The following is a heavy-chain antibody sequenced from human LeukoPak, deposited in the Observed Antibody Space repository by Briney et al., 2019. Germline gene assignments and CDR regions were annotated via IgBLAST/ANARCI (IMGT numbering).Heavy chain of an antibody. J-gene: IGHJ4*02. CDR2: ISSDGGGT. CDR3: ARDCYTTGCY. Sequence: PGGSLRLSCAASGFTFSSYWMHWVRQAPEKGLVWVSRISSDGGGTSSADSVKGRFTISRDNAKNTLYLQMNSLRAEDTAAYYCARDCYTTGCYWGQGTLVTVSS. V-gene: IGHV3-74*01. D-gene: IGHD3-16*02. CDR1: GFTFSSYW.